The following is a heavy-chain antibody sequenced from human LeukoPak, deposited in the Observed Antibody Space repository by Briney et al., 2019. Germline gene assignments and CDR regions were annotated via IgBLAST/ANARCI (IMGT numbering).Heavy chain of an antibody. CDR3: ARSSYSSSGVVASSCFDY. D-gene: IGHD6-6*01. Sequence: SETLSLTCTVSGGSISSYYWSWIRQPAGKGLEWIGRIYTSGSTNYNPSLKSRVTMSVDTSRNQLSLKLHSVTTADTAVYYCARSSYSSSGVVASSCFDYWGQGTLVTVSS. V-gene: IGHV4-4*07. CDR2: IYTSGST. CDR1: GGSISSYY. J-gene: IGHJ4*02.